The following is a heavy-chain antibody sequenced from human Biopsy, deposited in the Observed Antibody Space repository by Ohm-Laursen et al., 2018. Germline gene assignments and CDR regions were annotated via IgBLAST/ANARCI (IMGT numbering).Heavy chain of an antibody. V-gene: IGHV3-33*06. CDR2: IWSSATYK. J-gene: IGHJ3*01. D-gene: IGHD3-16*01. CDR1: GFTFSDHN. CDR3: VKDGGQTAPYSFDV. Sequence: RSLRLSCTASGFTFSDHNMHCVRQAPGKGLEWVAFIWSSATYKAYADSVKGRFTVSRVNSKNTVYLQMNSLSADDTAIYSCVKDGGQTAPYSFDVWGQGTMVTVSS.